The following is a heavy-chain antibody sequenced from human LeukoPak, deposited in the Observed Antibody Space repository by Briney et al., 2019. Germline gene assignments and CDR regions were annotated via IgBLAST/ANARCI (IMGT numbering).Heavy chain of an antibody. V-gene: IGHV4-39*07. Sequence: SETLSLTCTVSGGSISSSSYYWGWIRQPPGKGLEWIGSIYYSGSTYYNPSLKSRVTISVDTSKNQFSLKLSSVTAADTAVYYCARGMDYGGQRGRGAFDIWGQGTMVTVSS. D-gene: IGHD4-23*01. CDR3: ARGMDYGGQRGRGAFDI. J-gene: IGHJ3*02. CDR1: GGSISSSSYY. CDR2: IYYSGST.